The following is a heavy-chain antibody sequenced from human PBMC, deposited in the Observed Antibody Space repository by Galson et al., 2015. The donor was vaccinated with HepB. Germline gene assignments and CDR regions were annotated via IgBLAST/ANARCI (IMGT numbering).Heavy chain of an antibody. V-gene: IGHV1-3*01. J-gene: IGHJ6*02. CDR1: GYTFTSYA. CDR2: INAGNGNT. Sequence: SVKVSCKASGYTFTSYAMHWVRQAPGQRLEWMGWINAGNGNTKYSQKFQGRVTITRDTSASTAYMELSSLRSEDTAVYYCARDRGIWSGYRYGMDVWGQGTTVTVSS. CDR3: ARDRGIWSGYRYGMDV. D-gene: IGHD3-3*01.